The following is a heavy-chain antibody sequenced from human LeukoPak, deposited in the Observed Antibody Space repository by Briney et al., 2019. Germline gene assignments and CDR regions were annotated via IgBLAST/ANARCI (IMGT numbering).Heavy chain of an antibody. CDR3: AKGSSSSRPYYLDY. V-gene: IGHV3-23*01. CDR1: GFTFSNYV. Sequence: PGGSLRLSCAASGFTFSNYVMSWVRQAPGEGLEWISALANSGGSTYYADSVKGRFTISRDNSKNTLYLQMNSLRADDTAIYYCAKGSSSSRPYYLDYWGQGALVTVSS. J-gene: IGHJ4*02. CDR2: LANSGGST. D-gene: IGHD6-13*01.